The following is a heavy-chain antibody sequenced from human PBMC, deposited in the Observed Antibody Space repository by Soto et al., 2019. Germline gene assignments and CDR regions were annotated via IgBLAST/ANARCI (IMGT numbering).Heavy chain of an antibody. CDR1: GYTFTSYD. D-gene: IGHD3-10*01. V-gene: IGHV1-8*01. Sequence: QVQLVQSGAEVKKPGASVKVSCKASGYTFTSYDINWVRQATGQGLEWMGWMNPNSGNTGYAQKFQGRVTMTRNTSRSTGYMELSSLRFDDTAVYYCARAKTYYYGYGAMDVWGQGTTVTVSS. CDR3: ARAKTYYYGYGAMDV. J-gene: IGHJ6*02. CDR2: MNPNSGNT.